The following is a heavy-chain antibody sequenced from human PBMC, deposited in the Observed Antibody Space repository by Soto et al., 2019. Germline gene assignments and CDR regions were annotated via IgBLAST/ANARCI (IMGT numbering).Heavy chain of an antibody. CDR1: GFTFSSYT. J-gene: IGHJ4*02. CDR2: ITSTSTYI. Sequence: EVQLVESGGGLVRPGGSLRLSCAASGFTFSSYTMHWVRKAPGKGLEWVSSITSTSTYIYYTDSLKGRFTISRDNANNSLFLQMNNLGPGDTAVYYCARDGARDRGDKGFDYWGQGTVVTVSS. D-gene: IGHD2-21*02. CDR3: ARDGARDRGDKGFDY. V-gene: IGHV3-21*01.